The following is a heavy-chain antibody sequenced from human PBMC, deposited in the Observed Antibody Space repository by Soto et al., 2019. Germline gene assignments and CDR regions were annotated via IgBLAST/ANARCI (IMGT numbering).Heavy chain of an antibody. CDR3: AHRPPYRSPSPLDS. J-gene: IGHJ4*02. D-gene: IGHD6-6*01. V-gene: IGHV2-5*02. CDR1: GFSLSTNGVG. CDR2: VYWDDDK. Sequence: QITLKESGPTLVKPTHTLTLTCTFSGFSLSTNGVGVGWIRQPPGRALEWLALVYWDDDKRYSPSLKTRLTISTATSKSQVVLKSTTMDPHDTATYYCAHRPPYRSPSPLDSWGQGTLVTVSS.